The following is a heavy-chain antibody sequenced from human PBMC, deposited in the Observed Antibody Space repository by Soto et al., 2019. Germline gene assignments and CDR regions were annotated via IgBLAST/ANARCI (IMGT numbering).Heavy chain of an antibody. CDR3: ARVIAVAGTGYYYYYMDV. D-gene: IGHD6-19*01. Sequence: QVQLVQSGAEVKKPGSSVKVSCKASGGTFSSYTISWVRQAPGQGLEWMGRIIPILGIANYAQKFQGRVKITADKSTSTAYMELSSLRSEDTAVYYCARVIAVAGTGYYYYYMDVWGKGTTVTVSS. V-gene: IGHV1-69*02. CDR2: IIPILGIA. J-gene: IGHJ6*03. CDR1: GGTFSSYT.